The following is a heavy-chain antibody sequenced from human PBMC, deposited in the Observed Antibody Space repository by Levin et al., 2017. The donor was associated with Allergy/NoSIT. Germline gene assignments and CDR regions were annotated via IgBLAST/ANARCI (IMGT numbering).Heavy chain of an antibody. CDR3: ARTRPAYCGGDCYSPVYYFDY. CDR1: GGSISSSSYY. CDR2: IYYSGST. D-gene: IGHD2-21*02. Sequence: SETLSLTCTVSGGSISSSSYYWGWIRQPPGKGLEWIGSIYYSGSTYYNPSLKSRVTISVDTSKNQFSLKLSSVTAADTAVYYCARTRPAYCGGDCYSPVYYFDYWGQGTLVTVSS. J-gene: IGHJ4*02. V-gene: IGHV4-39*07.